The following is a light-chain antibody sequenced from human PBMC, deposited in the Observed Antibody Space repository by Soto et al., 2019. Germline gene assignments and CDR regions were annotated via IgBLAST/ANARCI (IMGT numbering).Light chain of an antibody. CDR1: QSISSS. CDR2: KAS. Sequence: DVQMTQSPSTLSACVGDRVTITCRASQSISSSLAWSQQKPGKAPKALIYKASSLESGVPSRFSGSGSGSEFTLTISSLQADDFATYYCLQYYTYPITFAQGTRLEIK. V-gene: IGKV1-5*03. J-gene: IGKJ5*01. CDR3: LQYYTYPIT.